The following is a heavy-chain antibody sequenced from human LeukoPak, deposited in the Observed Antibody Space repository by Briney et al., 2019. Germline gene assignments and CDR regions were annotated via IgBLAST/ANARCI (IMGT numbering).Heavy chain of an antibody. D-gene: IGHD2-15*01. Sequence: SVKVSCKASGGTFSSYTISWVRQAPGQGLEWMGRIIPILGIANYAQKFQGRVTITADKSTSTAYMELSSLRSEDTAVYYCARVGRYCSGGSCYSGAGGYYYYYGMDVWGQGTTVTVSS. CDR2: IIPILGIA. CDR1: GGTFSSYT. J-gene: IGHJ6*02. CDR3: ARVGRYCSGGSCYSGAGGYYYYYGMDV. V-gene: IGHV1-69*02.